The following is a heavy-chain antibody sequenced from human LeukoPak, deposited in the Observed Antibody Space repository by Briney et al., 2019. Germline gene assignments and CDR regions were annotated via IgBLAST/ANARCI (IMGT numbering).Heavy chain of an antibody. CDR1: GGSISSDYYY. CDR2: IHHSGNT. Sequence: SETLSLTCAVSGGSISSDYYYWSWIRQPPGKGLEWIGYIHHSGNTYYNPSLKSRLIISVDTSKNQFSLKLSSVTAADTAVYYCATRQGYYYGSGSYYYNDYWGQGTLVTVSS. J-gene: IGHJ4*02. D-gene: IGHD3-10*01. V-gene: IGHV4-31*11. CDR3: ATRQGYYYGSGSYYYNDY.